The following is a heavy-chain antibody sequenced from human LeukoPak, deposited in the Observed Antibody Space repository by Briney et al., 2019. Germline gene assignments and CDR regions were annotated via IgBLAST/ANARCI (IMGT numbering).Heavy chain of an antibody. Sequence: SVKVSCKASGGTFSSYAISWVRQAPGQGLEWMGGIIPIFGTTNYAQKFQGRVTITTDESTGTAYMELSSLRSEDTAVYYCARGRDGYNTRWGQGTLDTVSS. CDR1: GGTFSSYA. V-gene: IGHV1-69*05. D-gene: IGHD5-24*01. J-gene: IGHJ1*01. CDR2: IIPIFGTT. CDR3: ARGRDGYNTR.